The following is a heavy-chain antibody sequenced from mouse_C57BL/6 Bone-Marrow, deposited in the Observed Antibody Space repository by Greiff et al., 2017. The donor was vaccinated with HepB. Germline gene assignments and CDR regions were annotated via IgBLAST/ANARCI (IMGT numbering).Heavy chain of an antibody. J-gene: IGHJ2*01. V-gene: IGHV1-52*01. D-gene: IGHD1-1*01. Sequence: QVQLQQPGAELVRPGSSVKLSCKASGYTFTSYWMHWVKQRPIQGLEWIGNIDPSDSETHYNQKFKDKATLTVDKSSSTAYMQLSSLTSEDSAVYYCARERGSTTVVESLYYFDYWGQGTTLTVSS. CDR3: ARERGSTTVVESLYYFDY. CDR1: GYTFTSYW. CDR2: IDPSDSET.